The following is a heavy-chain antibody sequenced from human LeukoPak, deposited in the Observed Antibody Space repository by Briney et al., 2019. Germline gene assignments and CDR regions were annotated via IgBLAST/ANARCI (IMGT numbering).Heavy chain of an antibody. V-gene: IGHV4-30-2*01. CDR3: ARDSASSSSRGWFDP. CDR1: GGSISSGGYY. Sequence: SQTLSLTCTVSGGSISSGGYYWSWIRQPPGKGLEWIGYIYHSGSTYYNPSLKSRVTISVDRSKNQFSLKLSSVTAADTAVYYCARDSASSSSRGWFDPWGQGTLVTVSS. CDR2: IYHSGST. D-gene: IGHD6-13*01. J-gene: IGHJ5*02.